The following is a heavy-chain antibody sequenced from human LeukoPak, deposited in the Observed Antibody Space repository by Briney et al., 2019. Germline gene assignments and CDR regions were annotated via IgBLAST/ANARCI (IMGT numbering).Heavy chain of an antibody. D-gene: IGHD1-26*01. V-gene: IGHV4-59*01. Sequence: KTSETLSLTCTVSGGSITSYYWSWIRQPPGEGLEWMGYIYYGGSTNSNPSLKSRLTMSLDTAQNQISLKLKSVAAADTAVYYCARDHNGYTGRYHFDYWGQGAQVTVSS. J-gene: IGHJ4*02. CDR2: IYYGGST. CDR3: ARDHNGYTGRYHFDY. CDR1: GGSITSYY.